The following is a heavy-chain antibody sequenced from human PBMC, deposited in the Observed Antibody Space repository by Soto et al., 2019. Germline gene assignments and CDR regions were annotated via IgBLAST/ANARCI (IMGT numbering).Heavy chain of an antibody. CDR2: ISAYNGNT. CDR1: GYTFTSYA. V-gene: IGHV1-18*01. J-gene: IGHJ5*02. D-gene: IGHD2-21*02. CDR3: ARAGYGGNSGNNWFDP. Sequence: ASVKVSCKASGYTFTSYAMHWVRQAPGQRLEWMGWISAYNGNTNYAQKLQGRVTMTTDTSTSTAYMELRSLRSDDTAVYYCARAGYGGNSGNNWFDPWGQGTLVTVSS.